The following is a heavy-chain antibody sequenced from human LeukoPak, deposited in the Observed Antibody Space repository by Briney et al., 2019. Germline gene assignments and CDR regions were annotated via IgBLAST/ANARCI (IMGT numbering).Heavy chain of an antibody. V-gene: IGHV6-1*01. CDR2: TFYRSKWSR. J-gene: IGHJ4*02. Sequence: SQTLSLTCGISGDSVSNKIAVWNWIRQSPSRGLEWLGRTFYRSKWSREYAESVRSRITINPDTSKNQFSMQLNLVTPEDTAVYYCTRSMAAPDKREYFFDFWGQGILVTVSS. CDR3: TRSMAAPDKREYFFDF. D-gene: IGHD6-13*01. CDR1: GDSVSNKIAV.